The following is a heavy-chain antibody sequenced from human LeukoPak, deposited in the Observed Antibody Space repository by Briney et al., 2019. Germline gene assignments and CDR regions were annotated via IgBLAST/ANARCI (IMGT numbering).Heavy chain of an antibody. CDR1: GFSFRNYA. Sequence: GGSLRLSCAASGFSFRNYAMSWVRQTLGKRLEWVSAITVIGGSAYYADSVKGRFTISRDNSKNTLYLQMNSLRAEDPAIYYCASRYCSGGSCYNRYYFDYWGQGTLVTVSS. J-gene: IGHJ4*02. V-gene: IGHV3-23*01. CDR3: ASRYCSGGSCYNRYYFDY. CDR2: ITVIGGSA. D-gene: IGHD2-15*01.